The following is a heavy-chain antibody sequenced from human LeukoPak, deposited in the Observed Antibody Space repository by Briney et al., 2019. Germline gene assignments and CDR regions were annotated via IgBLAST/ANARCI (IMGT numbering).Heavy chain of an antibody. V-gene: IGHV3-30*04. Sequence: GGSLRLSCAASGFTFSSYAMHWVRQAPGKGLEWVAVISYDGSNKYYADSVKGRFTISRDNSKNTLYLQMNTLRAEDTAVYYCAKSAAVTRSTYYYYYMDVWGKGTTVTVSS. J-gene: IGHJ6*03. CDR2: ISYDGSNK. CDR3: AKSAAVTRSTYYYYYMDV. CDR1: GFTFSSYA. D-gene: IGHD4-17*01.